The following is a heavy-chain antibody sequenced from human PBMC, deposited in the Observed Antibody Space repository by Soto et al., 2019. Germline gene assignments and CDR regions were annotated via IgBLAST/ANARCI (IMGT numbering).Heavy chain of an antibody. D-gene: IGHD2-2*03. CDR3: ASGWMAAFDN. Sequence: SETLSITCNVTGDSIKTHYWSWIRQAPGKGLEWIGYICYSGSTLYHPSPKRRVTIPADTAKNQFSLRLTSLTAADPAVYYCASGWMAAFDNWGQGTLVTVSS. J-gene: IGHJ4*02. CDR2: ICYSGST. CDR1: GDSIKTHY. V-gene: IGHV4-59*11.